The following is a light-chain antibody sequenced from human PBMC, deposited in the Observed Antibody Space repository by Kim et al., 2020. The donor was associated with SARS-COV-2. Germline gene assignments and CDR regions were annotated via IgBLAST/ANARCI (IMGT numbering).Light chain of an antibody. CDR1: QSVSDNY. Sequence: EIVLTKSPGTLSLSPGERATLSCRASQSVSDNYLAWYQQEPGQAPRLLIYGASSSATGIPDRFSGSGSWTDFPLTISRLEPEDFAVYYCQQYDTSPSCTFGQGTKLEI. CDR2: GAS. V-gene: IGKV3-20*01. CDR3: QQYDTSPSCT. J-gene: IGKJ2*02.